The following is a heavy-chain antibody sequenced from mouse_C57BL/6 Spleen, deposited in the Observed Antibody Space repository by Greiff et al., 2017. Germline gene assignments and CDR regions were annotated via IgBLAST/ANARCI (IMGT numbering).Heavy chain of an antibody. D-gene: IGHD6-1*01. CDR2: IDPETGGT. CDR1: GYTFTDYE. CDR3: ARWSGNNGYAMDY. Sequence: QVQLQQSGAELVRPGASVTLSCKASGYTFTDYEMHWVKQTPVHGLEWIGAIDPETGGTAYNQKFKDKATLTVDKSSSTAYMQLSSLTSEDSAVYYCARWSGNNGYAMDYWGQGTSVTVSS. J-gene: IGHJ4*01. V-gene: IGHV1-15*01.